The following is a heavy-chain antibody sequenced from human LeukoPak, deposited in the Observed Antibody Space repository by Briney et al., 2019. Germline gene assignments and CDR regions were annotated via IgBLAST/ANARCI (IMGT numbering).Heavy chain of an antibody. V-gene: IGHV4-34*01. CDR1: GGSLSGYY. J-gene: IGHJ6*03. CDR2: INHSGNI. D-gene: IGHD2-2*02. CDR3: ARRSYHLIYGYYYYYMDV. Sequence: SDTLSLTCAVYGGSLSGYYWSWIRQCPEKGLEWIVEINHSGNINYNPSLQSRLTISVDTSKSQFSLMLRSVTVADTAVYYCARRSYHLIYGYYYYYMDVWGKGTPVTVSS.